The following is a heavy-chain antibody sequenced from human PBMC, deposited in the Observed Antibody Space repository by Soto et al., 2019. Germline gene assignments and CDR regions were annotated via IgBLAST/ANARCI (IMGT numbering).Heavy chain of an antibody. D-gene: IGHD4-17*01. CDR1: GFTFSSYA. J-gene: IGHJ3*02. V-gene: IGHV3-30-3*01. CDR3: ARDRWTTVGPGAFDI. CDR2: ISYDGSNK. Sequence: QVQLVESGGGVVQPGRSLRLSCAASGFTFSSYAMHWVRQAPGKGLEWVAVISYDGSNKYYADSVKGRFTISRDNCKNALYLQMNRLRAEDTAVDYCARDRWTTVGPGAFDIWGQGTMVTVSS.